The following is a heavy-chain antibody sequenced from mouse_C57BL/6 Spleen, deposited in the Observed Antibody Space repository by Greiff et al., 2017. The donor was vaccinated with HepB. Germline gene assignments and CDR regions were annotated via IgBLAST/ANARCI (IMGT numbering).Heavy chain of an antibody. CDR2: IWWDDDK. V-gene: IGHV8-8*01. CDR3: ARISGYSNYVEYAMDY. CDR1: GFSLSTFGMG. Sequence: QVTLKVSGPGILQPSQTLSLTCSFSGFSLSTFGMGVGWIRHPSGRGLEWLAHIWWDDDKYYNPALKSRLTISKDTSKNQVFLKIANVDTADTATYYCARISGYSNYVEYAMDYWGQGTSVTVSS. D-gene: IGHD2-5*01. J-gene: IGHJ4*01.